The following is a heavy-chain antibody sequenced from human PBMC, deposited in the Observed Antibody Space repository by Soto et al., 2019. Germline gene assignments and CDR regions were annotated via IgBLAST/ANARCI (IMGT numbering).Heavy chain of an antibody. CDR2: IYYSGST. CDR3: ARTRDWGGYYFDY. J-gene: IGHJ4*02. Sequence: PSETLSLTCTVSGGSISSGDYYWSWIRQPPGKGLEWIGYIYYSGSTNYNPSLKSRVTISVDTSKNQFSLKLSSVTAADTAVYYCARTRDWGGYYFDYWGQGTLVTVSS. D-gene: IGHD7-27*01. V-gene: IGHV4-61*08. CDR1: GGSISSGDYY.